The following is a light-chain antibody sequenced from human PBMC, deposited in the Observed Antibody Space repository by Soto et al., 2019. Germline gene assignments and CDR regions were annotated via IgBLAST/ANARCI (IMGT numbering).Light chain of an antibody. V-gene: IGKV3-15*01. Sequence: EIVMTQSPDTLSVSPGERATLSCRASQSVSSNLAWYQQKPGQAPRLLIHGATTRATGIPARFSGSGSGTEFTLTISSLQSEDFAVYYCQQYNNWPRTFGQGTKVDIK. CDR1: QSVSSN. CDR2: GAT. CDR3: QQYNNWPRT. J-gene: IGKJ1*01.